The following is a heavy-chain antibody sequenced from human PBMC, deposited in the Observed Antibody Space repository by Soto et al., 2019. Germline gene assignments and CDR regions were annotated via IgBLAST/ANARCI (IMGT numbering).Heavy chain of an antibody. CDR3: NKDPVVTTNDY. V-gene: IGHV3-15*01. Sequence: GVSLRLSCSASGFTFSDAWMSRVRQAPGKGLEWVGRIKSKTDGGTTDYAAPVKGRFTISRDDSKYTLFLQMNSLKTEDTAVYYCNKDPVVTTNDYWGQGT. D-gene: IGHD2-15*01. CDR2: IKSKTDGGTT. J-gene: IGHJ4*02. CDR1: GFTFSDAW.